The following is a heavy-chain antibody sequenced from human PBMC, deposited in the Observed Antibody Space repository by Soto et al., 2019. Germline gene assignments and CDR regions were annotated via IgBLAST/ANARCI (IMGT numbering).Heavy chain of an antibody. CDR2: ISDSGST. CDR3: ARRNGIDF. J-gene: IGHJ4*02. CDR1: GASVTSFY. Sequence: QVQLQESGPGLVKPSETLSLTCTVSGASVTSFYWSWIRQAPGKGLEWIGYISDSGSTNYSPSLGSRVTISVDTSKNQVSLRLTSVTAADTAVYYCARRNGIDFWGQGTLVTVSS. V-gene: IGHV4-59*08. D-gene: IGHD2-8*01.